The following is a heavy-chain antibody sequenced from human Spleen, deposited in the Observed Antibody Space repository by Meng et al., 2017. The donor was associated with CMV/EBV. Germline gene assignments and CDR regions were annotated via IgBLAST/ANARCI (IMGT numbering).Heavy chain of an antibody. Sequence: SVKVSCKASGFTFTSSAVQWVRQARGQRLEWIGWIVVGSGNTNYAQKFQERVTITRDMSTSTAYMELSSLRSEDTAVYYCARGPYSDGYSDYWGQGTLVTVSS. D-gene: IGHD5-18*01. V-gene: IGHV1-58*01. CDR1: GFTFTSSA. J-gene: IGHJ4*02. CDR3: ARGPYSDGYSDY. CDR2: IVVGSGNT.